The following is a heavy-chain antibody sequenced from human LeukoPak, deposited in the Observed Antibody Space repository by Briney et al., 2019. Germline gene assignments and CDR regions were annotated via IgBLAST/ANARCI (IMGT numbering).Heavy chain of an antibody. CDR1: GFTFSSYG. J-gene: IGHJ5*02. Sequence: GGSLRLSCAASGFTFSSYGMHWVRQAPGKGLEWVAFIRYDGSNKYYADSVKGRFTISRDNSKNTLYLQMNSLKAEDTAVYYCAKESSPYSSGWYGFDPWGQGTLVTVSS. D-gene: IGHD6-19*01. CDR3: AKESSPYSSGWYGFDP. CDR2: IRYDGSNK. V-gene: IGHV3-30*02.